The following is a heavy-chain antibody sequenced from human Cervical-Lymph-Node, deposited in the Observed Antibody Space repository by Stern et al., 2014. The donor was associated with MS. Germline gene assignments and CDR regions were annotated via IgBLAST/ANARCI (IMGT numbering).Heavy chain of an antibody. V-gene: IGHV3-30*18. CDR3: AKDMGRYYDILTGPRAAIDM. J-gene: IGHJ3*02. Sequence: VQLVESGGGVVRPGRSLRLSCVASGFTFNIYGMHWVRQAPGKGLEWVAIISYDGSITYYADSVRGRFSISRDNSKNTLYVQMNSLRPEDTARYYCAKDMGRYYDILTGPRAAIDMWGQGTMVAVSS. CDR1: GFTFNIYG. D-gene: IGHD3-9*01. CDR2: ISYDGSIT.